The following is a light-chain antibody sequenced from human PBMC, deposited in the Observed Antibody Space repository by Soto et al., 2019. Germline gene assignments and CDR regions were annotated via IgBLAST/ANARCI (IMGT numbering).Light chain of an antibody. J-gene: IGKJ1*01. CDR2: GAS. Sequence: EIVLTQSPATLSVSPGERGTLCCRSSHSAASAVAWYQQKPGQAPSLLIYGASTRATGIPARFSGSGSGTEFTLTITSLLSEDIAVYFCQQYNNWPTFGQGTKVDIK. CDR3: QQYNNWPT. CDR1: HSAASA. V-gene: IGKV3-15*01.